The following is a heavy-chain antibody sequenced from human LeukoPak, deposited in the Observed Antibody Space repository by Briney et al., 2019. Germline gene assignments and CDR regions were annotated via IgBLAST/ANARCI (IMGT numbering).Heavy chain of an antibody. J-gene: IGHJ4*02. CDR2: IYHSGNT. D-gene: IGHD2-15*01. CDR1: DYSISSGYH. V-gene: IGHV4-38-2*01. CDR3: ARTRYCSGATCFSPELFDS. Sequence: SETLSLTCVVSDYSISSGYHWGWIRRPPGQRLEWIGSIYHSGNTYYNPSLKSRVSLSVDTSMNQFSLKVTSVTAADTAVYYCARTRYCSGATCFSPELFDSWGQGTLVTVSS.